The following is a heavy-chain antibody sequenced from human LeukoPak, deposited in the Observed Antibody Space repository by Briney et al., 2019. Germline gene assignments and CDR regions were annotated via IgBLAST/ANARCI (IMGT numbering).Heavy chain of an antibody. CDR1: GGSISSSNW. CDR3: ARITAAAASPFDP. D-gene: IGHD6-13*01. V-gene: IGHV4-4*02. J-gene: IGHJ5*02. Sequence: SGTLSLTCAVSGGSISSSNWWSWVRQPPGKGLEWIGEIYHSGSTNYNPSPKSRVTISVDKSKNQFSLKLSSVTAADTAVCYCARITAAAASPFDPWGQGTLVTVSS. CDR2: IYHSGST.